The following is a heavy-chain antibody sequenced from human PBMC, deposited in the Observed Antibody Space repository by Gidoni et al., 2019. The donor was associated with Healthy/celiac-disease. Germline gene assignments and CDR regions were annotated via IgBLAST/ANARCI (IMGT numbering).Heavy chain of an antibody. CDR2: IIPIFGTA. Sequence: QVQLVQSGAEVKKPGSSVKVSCKASGGTFSSYAISWVRQAPGQGLEWMGGIIPIFGTANYAQKFQGRVTITADESTSAAYMELSSLRSEDTAVYYCARAPVYDSSGYYSYFDYWGQGTLVTVSS. D-gene: IGHD3-22*01. CDR1: GGTFSSYA. V-gene: IGHV1-69*01. CDR3: ARAPVYDSSGYYSYFDY. J-gene: IGHJ4*02.